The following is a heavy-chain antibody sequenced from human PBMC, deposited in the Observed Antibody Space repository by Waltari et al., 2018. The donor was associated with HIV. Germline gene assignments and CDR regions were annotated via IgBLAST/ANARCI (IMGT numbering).Heavy chain of an antibody. CDR2: INGIWTTT. V-gene: IGHV3-74*03. CDR3: VTSAPFNY. CDR1: GFTLSGDW. J-gene: IGHJ4*02. D-gene: IGHD3-10*01. Sequence: EVQLVESGGGLVLPGESLRLSCVASGFTLSGDWMHWVRQVPGKGMVWVSRINGIWTTTLYADSVKVPFTISRDDAKNTLYLQMNNLRAEDTAIYYCVTSAPFNYWGQGTLVTVSS.